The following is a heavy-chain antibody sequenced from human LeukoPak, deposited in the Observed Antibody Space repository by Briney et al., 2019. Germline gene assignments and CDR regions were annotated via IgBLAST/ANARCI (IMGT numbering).Heavy chain of an antibody. J-gene: IGHJ4*02. D-gene: IGHD3-22*01. CDR1: GFTFSSYA. CDR3: ARGFFYDSSGRHFDY. Sequence: GGSLRLSCAASGFTFSSYAMHWVRQAPGKGLEWVAVISYDGSNKYYADSVKGRFTISRDNSKNTLCLQMNSLRAEDTAVYYCARGFFYDSSGRHFDYWGQGTLVTVSS. V-gene: IGHV3-30-3*01. CDR2: ISYDGSNK.